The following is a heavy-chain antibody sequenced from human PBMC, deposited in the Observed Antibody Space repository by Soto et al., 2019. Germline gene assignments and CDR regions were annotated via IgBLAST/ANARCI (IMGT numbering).Heavy chain of an antibody. CDR2: VNPDGSTT. D-gene: IGHD3-16*01. Sequence: EVQVVESGGGLVQPGGSLRLSCAASGFTFSSYWMHWARQAPGEGLVWVARVNPDGSTTNYADSVKGRFTVSRDNAKNTVYLQVNSLTAGDTATYYCARGGLYAYYQDTWGQGTLVTVSS. J-gene: IGHJ5*02. V-gene: IGHV3-74*01. CDR3: ARGGLYAYYQDT. CDR1: GFTFSSYW.